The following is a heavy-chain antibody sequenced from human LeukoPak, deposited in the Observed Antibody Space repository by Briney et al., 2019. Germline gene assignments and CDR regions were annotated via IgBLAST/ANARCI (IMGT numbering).Heavy chain of an antibody. J-gene: IGHJ5*02. D-gene: IGHD3-10*01. CDR2: INHSGST. V-gene: IGHV4-34*01. CDR3: AREGLNMVRGVIPKEAWGWFDP. CDR1: GGSFSGYY. Sequence: SETLSLTCAVFGGSFSGYYWSWIRQPPGKGLEWIGEINHSGSTNYNPCLKSQVSTSVDTSTNQSSLKLNSVTAADTAVYYCAREGLNMVRGVIPKEAWGWFDPWGQGTLVTVSS.